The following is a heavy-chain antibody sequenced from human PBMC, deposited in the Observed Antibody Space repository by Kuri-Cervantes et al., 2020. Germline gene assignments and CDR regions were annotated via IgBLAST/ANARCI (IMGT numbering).Heavy chain of an antibody. CDR1: GGSISSSSYY. CDR3: ARARIAAAGTWDY. V-gene: IGHV4-39*07. CDR2: IYHSGST. Sequence: SETLSLTCTVSGGSISSSSYYWGWIRQPPGKGLEWIGSIYHSGSTYYNPSLKSRVTISVDRSKNQFSLKLSSVTAADTAVYYCARARIAAAGTWDYWGQGTLVTVSS. J-gene: IGHJ4*02. D-gene: IGHD6-13*01.